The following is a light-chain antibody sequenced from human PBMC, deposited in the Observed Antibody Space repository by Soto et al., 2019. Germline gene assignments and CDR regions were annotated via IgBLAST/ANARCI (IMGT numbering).Light chain of an antibody. CDR1: QSVSSN. J-gene: IGKJ1*01. Sequence: EIVMTQSPATLSVSPGERATLSCRASQSVSSNVAWYQQIPGQTPRLLIYGASTRATGIPARFSGSGSGTEFTLTISSLQSEDFAVYYCQQYNNWPRTFGQGTKVEIK. CDR3: QQYNNWPRT. V-gene: IGKV3-15*01. CDR2: GAS.